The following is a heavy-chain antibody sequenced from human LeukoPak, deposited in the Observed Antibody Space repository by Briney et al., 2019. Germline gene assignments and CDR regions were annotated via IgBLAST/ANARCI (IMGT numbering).Heavy chain of an antibody. Sequence: GGSLRLSCAASGFTFSSNWMSWVRQAPGKGLEWVANIKQDGSEKYYVDSVEGRFTITRDNAKNSLYLQLNSLRAEDTAVYYCARDNMKDGGIAAAGTDYWGQGTLVTVSS. D-gene: IGHD6-13*01. CDR1: GFTFSSNW. CDR2: IKQDGSEK. J-gene: IGHJ4*01. CDR3: ARDNMKDGGIAAAGTDY. V-gene: IGHV3-7*01.